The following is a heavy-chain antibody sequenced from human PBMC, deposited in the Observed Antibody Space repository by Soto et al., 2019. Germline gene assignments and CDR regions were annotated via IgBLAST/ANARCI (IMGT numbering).Heavy chain of an antibody. Sequence: SETLSLTCAVYGGSFSGYYWSWIRQPPGKGLEWIGQINHSGSTNYNPSLKSRVTISVDTSKNQFSLKLSSVTAADTAVYYCARGLVGATGAFNYYYYGMDVWGQGTTVT. J-gene: IGHJ6*02. CDR3: ARGLVGATGAFNYYYYGMDV. CDR2: INHSGST. D-gene: IGHD1-26*01. V-gene: IGHV4-34*01. CDR1: GGSFSGYY.